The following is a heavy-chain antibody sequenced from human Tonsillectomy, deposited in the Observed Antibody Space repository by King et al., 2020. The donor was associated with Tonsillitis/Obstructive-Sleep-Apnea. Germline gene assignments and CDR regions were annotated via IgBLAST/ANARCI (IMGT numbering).Heavy chain of an antibody. J-gene: IGHJ4*02. CDR1: GYTFTSNG. CDR2: ISTYKGNT. CDR3: ARDFRSGGTTFAY. D-gene: IGHD2-15*01. V-gene: IGHV1-18*01. Sequence: QLVQSGAEVKKPGAAVKVSCKASGYTFTSNGLSWVRQAPGQGLEWMGGISTYKGNTNYAQKFQGRVTMTTDTSTITAYMWLRGLRSDDTAVYYCARDFRSGGTTFAYWGQGTLVTVSS.